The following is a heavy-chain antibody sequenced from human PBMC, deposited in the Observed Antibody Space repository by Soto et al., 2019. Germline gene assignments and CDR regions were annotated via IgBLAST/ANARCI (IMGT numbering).Heavy chain of an antibody. D-gene: IGHD3-3*01. CDR2: IKQDGSEK. V-gene: IGHV3-7*03. CDR1: GFTFSSYW. Sequence: LRLSCAASGFTFSSYWMSWVRQAPGKGLEWVANIKQDGSEKYYVDSVKGRFTISRDNAKNSLYLQMNSLRAEDTAVYYCARESDRVLRFLEWLSEPYYYYGMDVWGQGTTVTVSS. J-gene: IGHJ6*02. CDR3: ARESDRVLRFLEWLSEPYYYYGMDV.